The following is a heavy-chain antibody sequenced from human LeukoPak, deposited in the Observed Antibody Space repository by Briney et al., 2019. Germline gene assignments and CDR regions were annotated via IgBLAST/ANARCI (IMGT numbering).Heavy chain of an antibody. D-gene: IGHD3-10*01. J-gene: IGHJ4*02. CDR3: AKDLGVGSGSYEPYYFDY. CDR2: ISGSGGST. CDR1: GFTFSSYF. Sequence: GGSLRLSRAAAGFTFSSYFMSWVRQAPGKGLEWVSAISGSGGSTYYADSVKGRFTIARDNSKNTLYLQMNSLRAEDTAVYYCAKDLGVGSGSYEPYYFDYWGQGTLVTVSS. V-gene: IGHV3-23*01.